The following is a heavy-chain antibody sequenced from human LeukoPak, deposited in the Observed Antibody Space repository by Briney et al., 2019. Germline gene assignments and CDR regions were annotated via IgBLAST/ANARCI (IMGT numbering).Heavy chain of an antibody. Sequence: PPGGSLRLSCAASGYTFSTYWMNWVRQAPGKGLEWVANINQDGSEKYYVDSVRDRFTISRDNAKNSLYLQTNSLRAEDTAVYYCARLVAPFYYYIDVWGKGTTVTVSS. CDR3: ARLVAPFYYYIDV. V-gene: IGHV3-7*01. CDR2: INQDGSEK. J-gene: IGHJ6*03. D-gene: IGHD2-15*01. CDR1: GYTFSTYW.